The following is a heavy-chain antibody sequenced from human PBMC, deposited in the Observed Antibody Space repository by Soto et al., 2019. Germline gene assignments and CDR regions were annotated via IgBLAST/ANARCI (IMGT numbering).Heavy chain of an antibody. CDR2: ISWDGGST. J-gene: IGHJ5*02. D-gene: IGHD3-22*01. Sequence: GGSLILCCAASGFTFDYYCMHWVRQAPGKGLEWVSLISWDGGSTYYADSVKGRFTISRDNSKNSLYLQMNSLRAEDTALYYCAKGPYDSSGYYFPLGFDPWGQGTLVNVSS. CDR1: GFTFDYYC. CDR3: AKGPYDSSGYYFPLGFDP. V-gene: IGHV3-43D*04.